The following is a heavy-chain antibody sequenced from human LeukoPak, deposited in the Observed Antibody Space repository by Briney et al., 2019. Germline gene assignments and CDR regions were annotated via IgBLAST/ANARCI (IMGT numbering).Heavy chain of an antibody. CDR1: GGSISSSSYY. Sequence: SETLSLTCTVSGGSISSSSYYWGWIRQPPGKGLEWIGSIYYSGSTYYNPSLKSRVTISVDTSKNQCSLKLSSVTAADTAVYYCARHVRGGMIVVGWGQGTLVTVSS. V-gene: IGHV4-39*01. CDR3: ARHVRGGMIVVG. J-gene: IGHJ4*02. D-gene: IGHD3-22*01. CDR2: IYYSGST.